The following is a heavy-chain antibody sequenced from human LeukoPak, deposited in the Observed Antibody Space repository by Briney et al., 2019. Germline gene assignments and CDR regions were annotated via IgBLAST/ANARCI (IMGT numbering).Heavy chain of an antibody. CDR3: ARMSLAGVPYYFDY. CDR2: ISSSSSYI. CDR1: GFTFSSYS. D-gene: IGHD1-26*01. J-gene: IGHJ4*02. Sequence: ARSLRLSCAASGFTFSSYSMNWVRQAPGKWLDLVSSISSSSSYIYYADSVKGRFTISRDNAKNSLYLQMNSLRAEDTAVYYCARMSLAGVPYYFDYWGQGTLVTVSS. V-gene: IGHV3-21*01.